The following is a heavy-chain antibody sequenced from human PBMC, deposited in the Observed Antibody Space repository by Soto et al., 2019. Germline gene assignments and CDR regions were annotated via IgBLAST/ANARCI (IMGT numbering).Heavy chain of an antibody. Sequence: ESGGGLVKPGGSLRLSCAASGFTFSSYSMNWVRQAPGKGLEWVSSISSSSSYIYYADSVKGRFTISRDNAKNSLYLQMNSLRAEDTAVYYCARPACSGGSCYVDYWGQGTLVTVSS. CDR1: GFTFSSYS. V-gene: IGHV3-21*01. CDR3: ARPACSGGSCYVDY. CDR2: ISSSSSYI. D-gene: IGHD2-15*01. J-gene: IGHJ4*02.